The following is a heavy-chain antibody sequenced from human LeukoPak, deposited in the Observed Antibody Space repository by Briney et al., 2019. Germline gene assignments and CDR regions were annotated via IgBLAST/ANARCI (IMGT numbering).Heavy chain of an antibody. CDR3: ARQYYDSSGYYPWYFDY. V-gene: IGHV4-39*01. CDR2: VYYSGST. J-gene: IGHJ4*02. D-gene: IGHD3-22*01. Sequence: VKPSETLSLTCTVSGGSFSSTTYYWGWIRQPPGKGLEWIGSVYYSGSTYYSQSLKSRVTISVDTAKNQFSLKLTSVTAADTAVYYCARQYYDSSGYYPWYFDYWGQGTLVTVSS. CDR1: GGSFSSTTYY.